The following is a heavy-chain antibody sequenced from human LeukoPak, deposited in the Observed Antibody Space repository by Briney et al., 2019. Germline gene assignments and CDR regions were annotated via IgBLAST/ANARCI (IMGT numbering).Heavy chain of an antibody. CDR2: INPNSGDT. CDR1: GYTFTGHY. V-gene: IGHV1-2*04. J-gene: IGHJ5*02. Sequence: ASVKVSCKASGYTFTGHYIHWVRQAPGQGLECMGWINPNSGDTKYAQKFHDSVSITRDTSISTAYMELSRLTSADTAVYYCARGGVVTAGIVKWFDPWGQGTLVTVSS. D-gene: IGHD2-2*01. CDR3: ARGGVVTAGIVKWFDP.